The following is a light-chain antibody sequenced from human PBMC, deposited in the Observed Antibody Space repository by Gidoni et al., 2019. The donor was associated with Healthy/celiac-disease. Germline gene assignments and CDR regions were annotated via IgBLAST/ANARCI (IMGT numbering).Light chain of an antibody. J-gene: IGLJ2*01. Sequence: SYALTQPPSVSVSPGQTASIPCPGDKLGDKYACWYQQKPGQSPALVIYQDSKRPSGIPERFSGSNSGNTATLTISGTQAMDEADYYCQAWDSSTYVVFGGGTKLTVL. CDR3: QAWDSSTYVV. CDR2: QDS. CDR1: KLGDKY. V-gene: IGLV3-1*01.